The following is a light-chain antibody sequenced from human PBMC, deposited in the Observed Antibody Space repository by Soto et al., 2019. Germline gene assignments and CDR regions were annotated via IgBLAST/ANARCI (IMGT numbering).Light chain of an antibody. CDR2: DTS. Sequence: EIGLTQSPATLSLSPGDRATPSCRASQSVSRYLAWYQQKPGQAPRLLIHDTSTRATGVPDTFSGSGSGTEFNLTISSLEPEDSAMYYCQQRFSWPPTFGGGTHVEIK. V-gene: IGKV3-11*01. CDR1: QSVSRY. CDR3: QQRFSWPPT. J-gene: IGKJ4*01.